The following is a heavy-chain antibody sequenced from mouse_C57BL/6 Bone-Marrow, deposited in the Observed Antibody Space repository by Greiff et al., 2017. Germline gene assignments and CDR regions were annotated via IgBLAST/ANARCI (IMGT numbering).Heavy chain of an antibody. Sequence: DVQLVESGGDLVKPGGSLKLSCAASGFTFSSSGMSWVRQTPDKRLEWVATISSCGSYTYYPHSVKGRFTISRDNAKNNLYLQMSSLKSVATAMYYCARNNYYGSSNRYYAMDYWGQGTSVTVSS. V-gene: IGHV5-6*01. D-gene: IGHD1-1*01. J-gene: IGHJ4*01. CDR2: ISSCGSYT. CDR3: ARNNYYGSSNRYYAMDY. CDR1: GFTFSSSG.